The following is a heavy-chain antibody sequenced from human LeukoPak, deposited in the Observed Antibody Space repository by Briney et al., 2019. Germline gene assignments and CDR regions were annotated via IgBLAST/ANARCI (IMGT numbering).Heavy chain of an antibody. J-gene: IGHJ4*02. V-gene: IGHV3-66*01. CDR3: ASISDLLYYFDS. CDR1: GFTVSSNY. CDR2: SYTGGNT. Sequence: GGSLRLSCAASGFTVSSNYMSWVRQAPGKGLEWVSVSYTGGNTHYADSVKGRFTLSRDNTKNTVYLQMNSLRVEDTAMSYCASISDLLYYFDSWGQGTLVTVSS.